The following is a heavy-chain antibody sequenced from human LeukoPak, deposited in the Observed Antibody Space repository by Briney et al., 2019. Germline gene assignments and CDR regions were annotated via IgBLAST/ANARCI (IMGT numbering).Heavy chain of an antibody. J-gene: IGHJ4*02. D-gene: IGHD5/OR15-5a*01. V-gene: IGHV3-53*01. CDR1: GFTVSSNY. CDR3: ARASTTTTVFDS. CDR2: LYSGGTT. Sequence: GGSLRLSCAASGFTVSSNYMSWARQAPGEELEWVSALYSGGTTYYADSVKGRFTISRDNSKNTVYLQMNSLRAEDTAVYYCARASTTTTVFDSWGQGALVTVSS.